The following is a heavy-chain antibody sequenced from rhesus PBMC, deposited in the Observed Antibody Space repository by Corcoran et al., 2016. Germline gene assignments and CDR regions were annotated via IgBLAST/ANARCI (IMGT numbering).Heavy chain of an antibody. Sequence: DVHLMESGGGLVKPGGSLRLSCVASGFTFSSYEMHWVGQGPGKGLEWVSIICESGGTIYYADSVKGRFTISRDNAKNSLFLQMNRLRAEDTAVYYCTRDPWGGWYYFDYWGQGVLVTVSS. CDR1: GFTFSSYE. D-gene: IGHD6-31*01. CDR3: TRDPWGGWYYFDY. CDR2: ICESGGTI. J-gene: IGHJ4*01. V-gene: IGHV3-100*02.